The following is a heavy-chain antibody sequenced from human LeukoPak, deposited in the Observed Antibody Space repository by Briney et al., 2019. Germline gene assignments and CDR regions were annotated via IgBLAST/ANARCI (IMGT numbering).Heavy chain of an antibody. Sequence: ASVKVSCKASGYTFTSYGISWVRQAPGQGLEWMGWISAYNGNTNYAQKLQGRVTMTTDTSTSTAYMELRSLRSDDTAVYYCAKVDSSGYYPYYFDYWGQGTLVTVSS. CDR1: GYTFTSYG. J-gene: IGHJ4*02. CDR3: AKVDSSGYYPYYFDY. V-gene: IGHV1-18*01. D-gene: IGHD3-22*01. CDR2: ISAYNGNT.